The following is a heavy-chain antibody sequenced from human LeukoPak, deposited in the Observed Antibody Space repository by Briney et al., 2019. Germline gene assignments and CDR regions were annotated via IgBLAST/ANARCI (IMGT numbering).Heavy chain of an antibody. V-gene: IGHV3-23*01. CDR1: GITLSNYG. Sequence: GGSLRLSCAVSGITLSNYGMSWVRLAPGKGLEWVAGISDSGGRTNYADSVKGRFTLSSDISRNTVYFQLNNLRVEDTAIYYCARASWVSSIDAVRWGQGTLVTVSS. J-gene: IGHJ4*02. D-gene: IGHD6-13*01. CDR3: ARASWVSSIDAVR. CDR2: ISDSGGRT.